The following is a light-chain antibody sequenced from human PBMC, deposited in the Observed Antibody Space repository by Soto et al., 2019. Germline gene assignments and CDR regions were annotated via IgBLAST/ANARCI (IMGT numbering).Light chain of an antibody. V-gene: IGKV3-11*01. Sequence: EIVLTQSPATLSLSPGESATLSCRASQGVSSYLAWYQQKPGQAPRLLIYDASNRATDIPARFSGSGSETDFTLTISSLEPEDFAVYYCHQRSSWPQSFGQGTKVDIK. J-gene: IGKJ1*01. CDR3: HQRSSWPQS. CDR1: QGVSSY. CDR2: DAS.